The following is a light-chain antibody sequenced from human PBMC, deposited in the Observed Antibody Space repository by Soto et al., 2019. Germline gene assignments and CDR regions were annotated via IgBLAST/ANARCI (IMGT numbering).Light chain of an antibody. Sequence: QSALTQSPSASGSPGQSVTISCTGTSSDVGNYKYVSWYQQHPGKAPKLMIYEVSKRPSGVPDRFSGSKSGNTASLTVSGLQVEDEADYYCSSYAGSNLGVFGGGTKLTLI. V-gene: IGLV2-8*01. CDR2: EVS. J-gene: IGLJ3*02. CDR1: SSDVGNYKY. CDR3: SSYAGSNLGV.